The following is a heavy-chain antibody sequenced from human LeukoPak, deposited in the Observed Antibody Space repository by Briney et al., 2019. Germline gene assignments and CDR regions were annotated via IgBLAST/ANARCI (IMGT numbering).Heavy chain of an antibody. J-gene: IGHJ4*02. CDR1: GGTFSSYA. CDR3: GGGCYSY. CDR2: IIPIIDLA. Sequence: SVKVSCKASGGTFSSYAISWVRQAPGQGLEWMGRIIPIIDLANYAQKFQGRVTITADESTSTAYMELSSLRSEDTAIYRNGGGCYSYWGQGTLVTISS. V-gene: IGHV1-69*04. D-gene: IGHD2-15*01.